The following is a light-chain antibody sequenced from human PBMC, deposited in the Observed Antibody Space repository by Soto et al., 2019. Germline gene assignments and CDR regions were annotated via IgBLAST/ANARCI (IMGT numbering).Light chain of an antibody. CDR2: DVS. Sequence: QSALTQPASVSGSPGQSITISCTGTSSDVGGYDYVSWYQHHPGKAPKLMIYDVSNRPSGVSNRFSGSKSGNTASLTISGLQAEDEADYYCSSYTSSSLYVFGTGTKLIVL. V-gene: IGLV2-14*03. CDR1: SSDVGGYDY. J-gene: IGLJ1*01. CDR3: SSYTSSSLYV.